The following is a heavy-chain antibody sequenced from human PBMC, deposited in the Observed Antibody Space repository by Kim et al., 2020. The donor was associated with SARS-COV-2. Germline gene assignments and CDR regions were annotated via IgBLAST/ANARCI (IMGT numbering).Heavy chain of an antibody. Sequence: SETLSLTCTVSGGSISNYYRSWIRQPPGKGLEWIWYISCSGTTNYNSSLMSRVTISVDTSKNQFSLKLTSVTAADMAMYYCARLGEGAIKDWGQGTLVTVSS. V-gene: IGHV4-59*12. D-gene: IGHD1-26*01. CDR3: ARLGEGAIKD. CDR2: ISCSGTT. CDR1: GGSISNYY. J-gene: IGHJ4*02.